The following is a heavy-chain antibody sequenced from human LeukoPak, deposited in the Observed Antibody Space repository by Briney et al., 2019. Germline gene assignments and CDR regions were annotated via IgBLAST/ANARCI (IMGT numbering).Heavy chain of an antibody. CDR3: ARDLFVAVAGRYYYGMDV. D-gene: IGHD6-19*01. Sequence: SETLSLTCAVYGGSFSGYYWSWIRQPPGKGLEWIGEINHSGSTNYNPSLKSRVTISVDTSKNQFSLKLSSVTAADTAVYYCARDLFVAVAGRYYYGMDVWGQGTTVTVSS. V-gene: IGHV4-34*01. J-gene: IGHJ6*02. CDR1: GGSFSGYY. CDR2: INHSGST.